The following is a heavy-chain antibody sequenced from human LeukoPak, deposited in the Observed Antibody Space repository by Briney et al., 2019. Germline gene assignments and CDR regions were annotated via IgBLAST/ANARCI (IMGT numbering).Heavy chain of an antibody. CDR2: TYYRSKWYN. Sequence: SQTLSLTCAISGDSVSSNSAAWNWIRQSPSRGLEWLGRTYYRSKWYNDYAVSVKSRITLNPDTSKNQFSLQLNSVTPEDTAVYYYARVSSYLHGIPLFDYWGQGTLVTVSS. CDR1: GDSVSSNSAA. CDR3: ARVSSYLHGIPLFDY. J-gene: IGHJ4*02. V-gene: IGHV6-1*01. D-gene: IGHD4-11*01.